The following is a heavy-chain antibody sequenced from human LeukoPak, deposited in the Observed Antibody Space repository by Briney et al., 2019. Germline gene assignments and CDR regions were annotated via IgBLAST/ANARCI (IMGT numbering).Heavy chain of an antibody. Sequence: GGSLRLSCAASGFTFSSYSMNWVRQAPGKGLEWVSSISSSSSYIYYADSVKGRFTISRDNAKNSLYPQMNSLRAEDTAVYYCARESNYCSSTSCYTSVPDPIDYWGQGTLVTVSS. CDR2: ISSSSSYI. CDR1: GFTFSSYS. V-gene: IGHV3-21*01. J-gene: IGHJ4*02. CDR3: ARESNYCSSTSCYTSVPDPIDY. D-gene: IGHD2-2*02.